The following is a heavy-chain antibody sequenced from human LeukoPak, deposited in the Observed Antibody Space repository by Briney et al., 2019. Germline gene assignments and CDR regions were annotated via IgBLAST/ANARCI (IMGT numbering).Heavy chain of an antibody. Sequence: PGGSLRLSCAASGFTFNSYWMNWVRQAPGKGLEWVANIKRDGSEKYYVDSVKGRFTISRDNAETSLYLQMNSLRAEDTAVYYCARWGKTTSVYYGMDVWGQGTTVTVSS. D-gene: IGHD7-27*01. CDR3: ARWGKTTSVYYGMDV. V-gene: IGHV3-7*03. CDR1: GFTFNSYW. J-gene: IGHJ6*02. CDR2: IKRDGSEK.